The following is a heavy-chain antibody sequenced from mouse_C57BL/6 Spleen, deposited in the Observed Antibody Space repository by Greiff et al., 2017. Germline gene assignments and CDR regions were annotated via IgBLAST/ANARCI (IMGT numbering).Heavy chain of an antibody. CDR2: IDPNGGGT. J-gene: IGHJ2*01. D-gene: IGHD3-1*01. V-gene: IGHV1-62-3*01. CDR1: GYTFTSYW. Sequence: QVQLQQPGAELVMPGASVKLSCKASGYTFTSYWMGWVKQRPGRGLEWVGMIDPNGGGTKYNEKFKSKATLTVDKPSSTAYMQLSSLTSEDSAVYYCARSGGKPGDYWGQGTTLTVSS. CDR3: ARSGGKPGDY.